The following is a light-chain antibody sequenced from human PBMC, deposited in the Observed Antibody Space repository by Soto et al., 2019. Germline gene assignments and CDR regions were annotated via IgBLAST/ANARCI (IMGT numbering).Light chain of an antibody. V-gene: IGKV3D-15*01. Sequence: EIVLTQSPAILSLSPGERATLSCRASPSVTNFLAWYQQKPGQAPRLLIYGAFNRATGIPARFSGSGSGTDFTLTISSLQSEDFALYYCQQYNDWPLTFGQGTKVDIK. J-gene: IGKJ1*01. CDR2: GAF. CDR1: PSVTNF. CDR3: QQYNDWPLT.